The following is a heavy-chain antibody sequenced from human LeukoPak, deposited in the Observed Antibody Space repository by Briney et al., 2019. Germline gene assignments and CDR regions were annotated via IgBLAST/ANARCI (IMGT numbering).Heavy chain of an antibody. CDR1: GGSISSGGYS. J-gene: IGHJ4*02. CDR3: ARGITMVRGVPFDY. Sequence: SQTLSLTCAVSGGSISSGGYSWSWIRQPPGKGLEWIGYIYHSGSTYYHPSLKSRVTISVDRSKNQFSLKLSSVTAADTAVYYCARGITMVRGVPFDYWGQGTLVTVSS. D-gene: IGHD3-10*01. CDR2: IYHSGST. V-gene: IGHV4-30-2*01.